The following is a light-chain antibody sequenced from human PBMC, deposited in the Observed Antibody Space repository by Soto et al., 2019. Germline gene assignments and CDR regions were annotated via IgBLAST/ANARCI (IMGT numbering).Light chain of an antibody. V-gene: IGLV1-44*01. Sequence: QSVLTQPPSASGTPGQRVTISCSGSSSNIGSNTVNWYQQLPGTAPKLLIYGNTQRPSGGPVRFSGSKSDTSTSLAISGFQSEDEAEYYCSAWDDGLGGYVFGTGTKLTVL. CDR1: SSNIGSNT. CDR2: GNT. J-gene: IGLJ1*01. CDR3: SAWDDGLGGYV.